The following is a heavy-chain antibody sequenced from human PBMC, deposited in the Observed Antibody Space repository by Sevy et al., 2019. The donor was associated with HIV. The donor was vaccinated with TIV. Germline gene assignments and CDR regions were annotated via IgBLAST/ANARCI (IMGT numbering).Heavy chain of an antibody. J-gene: IGHJ6*02. D-gene: IGHD2-8*02. Sequence: GGSLRLSCAASGFPFSNYAMSWFRQAPGKGLEWFSTLIGGGSRPYYADSVTGRFTISRDNSRNTLYLQMNSLRAEDTAVYYCAKRRVQSGLSGGGANYGWDVCGQGTTVTVSS. V-gene: IGHV3-23*01. CDR3: AKRRVQSGLSGGGANYGWDV. CDR1: GFPFSNYA. CDR2: LIGGGSRP.